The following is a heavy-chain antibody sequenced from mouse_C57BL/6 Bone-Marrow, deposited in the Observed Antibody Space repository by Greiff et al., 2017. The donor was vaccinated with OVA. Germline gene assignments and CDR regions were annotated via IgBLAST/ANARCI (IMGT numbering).Heavy chain of an antibody. CDR1: GFTFSDYY. CDR3: ARHDYSNYAMDY. V-gene: IGHV5-12*01. J-gene: IGHJ4*01. CDR2: ISNGGGST. D-gene: IGHD2-4*01. Sequence: DVQLVESGGGLVQPGGSLKLSCAASGFTFSDYYMYWVRQTPEKRLEWVAYISNGGGSTYYPDTVKGRFTISRDNAKNTLYLQMSRLKSEDTAMYYCARHDYSNYAMDYWGQGTSVTVSS.